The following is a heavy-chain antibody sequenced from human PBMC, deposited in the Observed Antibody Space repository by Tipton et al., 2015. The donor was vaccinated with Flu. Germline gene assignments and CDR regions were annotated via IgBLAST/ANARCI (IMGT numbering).Heavy chain of an antibody. CDR3: ARGFIRLCDF. D-gene: IGHD3-16*01. CDR2: ISPSGTTR. J-gene: IGHJ4*02. Sequence: SLRLSCAASGFSFSSYEMNWVRQAPGKGLEWISLISPSGTTRYYADSVKGRFTVSRDSAKDELYLELNSLRAEDTAVYYCARGFIRLCDFWGQGALVIVSP. CDR1: GFSFSSYE. V-gene: IGHV3-48*03.